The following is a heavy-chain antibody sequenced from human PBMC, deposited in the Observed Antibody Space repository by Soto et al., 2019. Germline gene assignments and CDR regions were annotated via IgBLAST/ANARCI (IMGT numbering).Heavy chain of an antibody. Sequence: GGSLRLSCAASGFAFSKYGMHWVRQAPGKGLEWVAVISYDGGNEHYADSVKGRFTISRDNSKNTLSLQMNSLRGDDTAVYYCAYLGFTNSFDLWGQGTLVTVSS. CDR2: ISYDGGNE. CDR1: GFAFSKYG. CDR3: AYLGFTNSFDL. V-gene: IGHV3-30*03. D-gene: IGHD3-10*01. J-gene: IGHJ4*02.